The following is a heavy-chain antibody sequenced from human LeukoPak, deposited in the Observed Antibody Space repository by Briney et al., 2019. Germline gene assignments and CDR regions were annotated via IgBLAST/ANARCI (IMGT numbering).Heavy chain of an antibody. CDR2: IIPILGIA. CDR3: ASQEAVAGRLDY. CDR1: GGTFSSYA. J-gene: IGHJ4*02. Sequence: SVKVSCKASGGTFSSYAISWVRQAPGQGLEWMGRIIPILGIANYAQKFQGRVTITADKSTSTAYMELSSLRSEDTAVYYCASQEAVAGRLDYWGQGTLVTVSP. D-gene: IGHD6-19*01. V-gene: IGHV1-69*04.